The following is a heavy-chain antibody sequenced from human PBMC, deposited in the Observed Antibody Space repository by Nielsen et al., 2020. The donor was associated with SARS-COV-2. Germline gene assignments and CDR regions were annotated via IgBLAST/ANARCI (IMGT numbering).Heavy chain of an antibody. D-gene: IGHD3-3*01. J-gene: IGHJ6*02. V-gene: IGHV4-39*07. CDR2: VYYSGNT. Sequence: SETPSLTCTVSGGSISSGDYYWGWIRQSPGKGLEWIGSVYYSGNTYYNPSLKSRVTISVDTSKNQFSLKLSSVTAADTALYYCARERVGGITIFGVVTRYGMDVWGQGTTVTVSS. CDR1: GGSISSGDYY. CDR3: ARERVGGITIFGVVTRYGMDV.